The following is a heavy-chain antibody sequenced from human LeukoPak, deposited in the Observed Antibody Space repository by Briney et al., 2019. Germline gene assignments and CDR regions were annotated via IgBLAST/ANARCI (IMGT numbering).Heavy chain of an antibody. D-gene: IGHD6-19*01. V-gene: IGHV7-4-1*02. CDR2: INTNTGNP. CDR1: GYTFTSYY. J-gene: IGHJ4*02. CDR3: ARGNWDSSGWYEGGPFDY. Sequence: WASVKVSCKASGYTFTSYYMHWVRQAPGQGLEWMGWINTNTGNPTYAQGFTGRFVFSLDTSVSTAYLQISSLKAEDTAVYYCARGNWDSSGWYEGGPFDYWGQGTLVTVSS.